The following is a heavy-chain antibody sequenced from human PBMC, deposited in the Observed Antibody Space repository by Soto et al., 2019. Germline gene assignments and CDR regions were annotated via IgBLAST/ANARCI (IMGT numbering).Heavy chain of an antibody. V-gene: IGHV3-23*01. D-gene: IGHD6-13*01. Sequence: EVQLLQSGGGLVQPGGSLRLSCAASGYSFKDHAMSWVRQAPGKGLEWVSDISSNGGGTFYADSVKGRFTISRDNSKNTLHLQMNRMRDEDTAIYYCAKRHGQQLENWHFDVWGRGSLVTVSS. J-gene: IGHJ2*01. CDR1: GYSFKDHA. CDR2: ISSNGGGT. CDR3: AKRHGQQLENWHFDV.